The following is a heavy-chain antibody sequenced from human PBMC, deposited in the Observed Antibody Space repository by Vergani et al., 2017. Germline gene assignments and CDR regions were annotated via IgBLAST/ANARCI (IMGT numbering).Heavy chain of an antibody. D-gene: IGHD3-3*01. V-gene: IGHV4-61*10. CDR1: GGSVSSGSYY. J-gene: IGHJ3*02. CDR2: IYYSGST. Sequence: QVQLPESGPGLVKPSETLSLTCTVSGGSVSSGSYYWSWIRQPAGKGLEWIGYIYYSGSTNYNPSLKSRVTISVDTSKNQFSLKLSSVTAADTAVYYCASGYGFWSGLIDAFDIWGQGTMVTVSS. CDR3: ASGYGFWSGLIDAFDI.